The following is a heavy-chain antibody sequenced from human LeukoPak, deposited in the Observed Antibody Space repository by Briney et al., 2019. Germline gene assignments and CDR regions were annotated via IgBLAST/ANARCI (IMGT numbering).Heavy chain of an antibody. Sequence: PGGSLRLSCVASGLTFSSYGIHWVRQAPGKGLEWVAVIWYDGSNKYYADSVKGRFTISRDNSKNTLYLQMNSLRAEDTAVYYCARDWRLQNFDYWGQGTLVTVSS. CDR1: GLTFSSYG. CDR2: IWYDGSNK. J-gene: IGHJ4*02. V-gene: IGHV3-33*01. D-gene: IGHD5-24*01. CDR3: ARDWRLQNFDY.